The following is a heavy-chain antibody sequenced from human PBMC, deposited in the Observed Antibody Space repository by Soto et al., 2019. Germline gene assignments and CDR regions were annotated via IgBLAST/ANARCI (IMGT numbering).Heavy chain of an antibody. CDR3: ARDLGRWLQEHYYYFGMDV. J-gene: IGHJ6*02. CDR2: IWYDGSNK. Sequence: QVQLVESGGGVVQPGRSLRLSCAASGFTFSSYGMHWVRQAPGKGLEWVAVIWYDGSNKYYADSVKGRFTISRDNSKNTLYLQMNSLRAEDTAVYYCARDLGRWLQEHYYYFGMDVWGQGNTVTVSS. CDR1: GFTFSSYG. D-gene: IGHD4-4*01. V-gene: IGHV3-33*01.